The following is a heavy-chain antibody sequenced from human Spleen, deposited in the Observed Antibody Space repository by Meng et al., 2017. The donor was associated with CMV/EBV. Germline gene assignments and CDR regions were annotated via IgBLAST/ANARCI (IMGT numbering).Heavy chain of an antibody. V-gene: IGHV5-51*01. J-gene: IGHJ3*02. CDR3: ARHGDTMVSGRAFDI. CDR1: GYRFSTYW. Sequence: GESLKISCKGYGYRFSTYWIAWVRQMPGKGLEWMGIIYPSDSDIKYSPSFQGQVTISVDKSITTAYFQWGSLKSSDTAMYYCARHGDTMVSGRAFDIWGQGTMVTVSS. D-gene: IGHD3-10*01. CDR2: IYPSDSDI.